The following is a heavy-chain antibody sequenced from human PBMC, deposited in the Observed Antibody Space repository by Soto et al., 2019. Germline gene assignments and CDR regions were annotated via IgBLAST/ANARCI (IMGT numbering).Heavy chain of an antibody. CDR1: GYTFTSYY. CDR3: ASYSNYEHPPPDYMDV. D-gene: IGHD4-4*01. J-gene: IGHJ6*03. Sequence: RASVKVSCKASGYTFTSYYMHWVRQAPGQGLEWMGLINLSGGSTSYAQKFQGRVTLTRDTSTSTVYMELSSLRSEDTAVFYCASYSNYEHPPPDYMDVWGKGTTVTVSS. V-gene: IGHV1-46*01. CDR2: INLSGGST.